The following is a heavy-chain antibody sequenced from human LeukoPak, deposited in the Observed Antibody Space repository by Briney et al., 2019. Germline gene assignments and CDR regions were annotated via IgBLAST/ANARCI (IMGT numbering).Heavy chain of an antibody. CDR2: IRYDGSNK. CDR3: AKEYYSNSPDYYYYYMDV. D-gene: IGHD4-11*01. CDR1: GFIFSSYG. J-gene: IGHJ6*03. V-gene: IGHV3-30*02. Sequence: GGSLRLSCAASGFIFSSYGMHWVRQAPGKGLEWVAFIRYDGSNKYYADFVKGRFTISRDNSKNTLYLQMNSLRAEDTAVYYCAKEYYSNSPDYYYYYMDVWGKGTTVTVSS.